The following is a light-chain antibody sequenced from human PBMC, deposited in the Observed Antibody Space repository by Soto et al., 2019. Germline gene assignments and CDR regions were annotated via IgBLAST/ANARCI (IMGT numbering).Light chain of an antibody. J-gene: IGKJ4*01. Sequence: EIVLMQSPGTLSWSPGERATLSGRARQSVSNNYVAWYQQKPGQAPRLLIAGASSRATGIPARFSGSGCGTDFTLTISRLEPEDFAVYYCQQYGMSPPLTFGGGTKVDIK. CDR3: QQYGMSPPLT. V-gene: IGKV3-20*01. CDR2: GAS. CDR1: QSVSNNY.